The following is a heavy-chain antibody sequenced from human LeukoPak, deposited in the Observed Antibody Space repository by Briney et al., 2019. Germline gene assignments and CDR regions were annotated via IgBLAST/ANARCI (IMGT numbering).Heavy chain of an antibody. V-gene: IGHV3-21*01. CDR2: ISSSSSYI. J-gene: IGHJ3*02. CDR3: ARDGIPYCSSTSCPLPYDAFDI. CDR1: GFTFGDYA. D-gene: IGHD2-2*01. Sequence: GGSLRLSCTASGFTFGDYAMSWVRQAPGKGLEWVSSISSSSSYIYYADSVKGRFTISRDNAKNSLYLQMNSLRAEDTAVYYCARDGIPYCSSTSCPLPYDAFDIWGQGTMVTVSS.